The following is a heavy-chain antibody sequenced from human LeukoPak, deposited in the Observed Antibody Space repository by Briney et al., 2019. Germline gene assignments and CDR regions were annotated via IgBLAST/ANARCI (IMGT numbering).Heavy chain of an antibody. CDR2: ISDDGSNK. D-gene: IGHD6-19*01. CDR1: GFTFSSYW. J-gene: IGHJ2*01. V-gene: IGHV3-30*18. CDR3: AKLGIVGSGWDFWYFDL. Sequence: TGGSLRLSCAASGFTFSSYWMHWVRHAPGKGLEWVAIISDDGSNKYFADSVKGRFTVSRDNSKNTLYLQMNSLRPEDTAMYYCAKLGIVGSGWDFWYFDLWGRGTLVTVSS.